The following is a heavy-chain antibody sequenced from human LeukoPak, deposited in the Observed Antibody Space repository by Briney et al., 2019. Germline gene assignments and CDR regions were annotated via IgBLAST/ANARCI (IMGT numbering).Heavy chain of an antibody. D-gene: IGHD2-2*01. CDR2: ISGNNDNP. CDR1: GYTFSNFG. V-gene: IGHV1-18*01. Sequence: ASVRVSCKASGYTFSNFGINWVRQAPGQGLEWMGWISGNNDNPNYGQKFQGRFTVTTDSSTNTAYMELRNLRFDDTAVYYCARDGTSTDDYWGQGTVVTVS. CDR3: ARDGTSTDDY. J-gene: IGHJ4*02.